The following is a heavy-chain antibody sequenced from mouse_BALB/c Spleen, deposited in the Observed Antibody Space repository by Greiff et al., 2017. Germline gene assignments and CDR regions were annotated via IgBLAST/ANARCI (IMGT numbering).Heavy chain of an antibody. V-gene: IGHV1S34*01. Sequence: LARPGASVKISCKASGYSFTGYYMHWVKQSHGKSLEWIGYISCYNGATSYNQKFKGKATFTVDTSSSTAYMQFNSLTSEDSAVYYCARYDDGNYDYWGQGTTLTVSS. CDR2: ISCYNGAT. J-gene: IGHJ2*01. CDR1: GYSFTGYY. CDR3: ARYDDGNYDY. D-gene: IGHD2-3*01.